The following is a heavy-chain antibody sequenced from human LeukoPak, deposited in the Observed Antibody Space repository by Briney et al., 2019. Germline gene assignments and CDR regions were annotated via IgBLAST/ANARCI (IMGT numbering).Heavy chain of an antibody. V-gene: IGHV3-21*01. J-gene: IGHJ3*02. CDR2: ISSSSYI. CDR1: GFTFSSYS. CDR3: AREDSGSYLDAFDI. D-gene: IGHD1-26*01. Sequence: PGGSLRLSCAASGFTFSSYSMNWVRQAPGKGLEWVSSISSSSYIYYADSVKGRFTISRDNAKNSLYLQMNSLRAEDTAVYYCAREDSGSYLDAFDIWGQGTMVTVSS.